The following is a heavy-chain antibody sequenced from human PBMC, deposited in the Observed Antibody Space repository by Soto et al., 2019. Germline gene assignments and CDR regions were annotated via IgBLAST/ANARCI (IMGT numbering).Heavy chain of an antibody. CDR1: GFPFSSYA. D-gene: IGHD1-1*01. J-gene: IGHJ5*02. V-gene: IGHV3-23*01. CDR2: ISGSGSST. CDR3: AKDRGKNNWKDWFDP. Sequence: PGGSLRLSCAASGFPFSSYAMTWVRQAPGKGLEWVSSISGSGSSTYSADSVKGRFTVSRDNSKNTLYLQMNSLRAEDTAVYYCAKDRGKNNWKDWFDPWGQGTMVTVSS.